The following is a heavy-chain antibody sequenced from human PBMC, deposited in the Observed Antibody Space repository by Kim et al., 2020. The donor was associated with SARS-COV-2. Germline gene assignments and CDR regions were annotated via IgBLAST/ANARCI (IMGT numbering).Heavy chain of an antibody. V-gene: IGHV3-23*01. CDR3: AKYEEVDDYVWGSLPRDY. J-gene: IGHJ4*02. D-gene: IGHD3-16*01. CDR1: GFTFSSYA. CDR2: ISGSGGST. Sequence: GGSLRLSCAASGFTFSSYAMSWVRQAPGKGLEWVSAISGSGGSTYYADSVKGRFTISRDNSKNTLYLQMNSLRAEDTAVYYCAKYEEVDDYVWGSLPRDYWGQGTLVTVSS.